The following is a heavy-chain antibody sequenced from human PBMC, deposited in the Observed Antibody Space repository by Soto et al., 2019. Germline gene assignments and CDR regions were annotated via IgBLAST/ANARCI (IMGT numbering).Heavy chain of an antibody. CDR1: GFTFSSYW. J-gene: IGHJ6*03. CDR2: INSDGSST. V-gene: IGHV3-74*01. Sequence: GGSLRLFCAASGFTFSSYWMHWVRQAPGKGLVWVSRINSDGSSTSYADSVKGRFTISRDNAKNTLYLQMNSLRAEDTAVYYCARIGSGYYYYYYYMDVWGKGTTVTVSS. CDR3: ARIGSGYYYYYYYMDV. D-gene: IGHD3-10*01.